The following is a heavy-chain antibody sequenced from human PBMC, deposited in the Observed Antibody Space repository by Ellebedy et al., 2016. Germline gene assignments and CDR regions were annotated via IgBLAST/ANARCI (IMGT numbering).Heavy chain of an antibody. CDR3: ARARPSGSYFYYYYGMDV. CDR2: INHSGST. V-gene: IGHV4-34*01. J-gene: IGHJ6*02. Sequence: SETLSLTCAVYGGSFSGYYWSWIRQPPGKGPEWIGEINHSGSTNYNPSLKSRVTISVDTSKNQFSLKLSSVTAADTAVYYCARARPSGSYFYYYYGMDVWGQGTTVTVSS. CDR1: GGSFSGYY. D-gene: IGHD1-26*01.